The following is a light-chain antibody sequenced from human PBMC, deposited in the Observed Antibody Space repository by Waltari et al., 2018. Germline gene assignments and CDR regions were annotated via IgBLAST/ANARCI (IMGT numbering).Light chain of an antibody. V-gene: IGKV1-12*01. CDR1: QGISSR. Sequence: IQMTQSPSFVSASVGDRVTITCRASQGISSRLAWYQQKPGKAPKLLIYTASTLQSGVPSRFSGSGSGTEFTLIITTLQPEDFATYFCLQAYSFPRTFGQGTKLEIK. J-gene: IGKJ2*01. CDR2: TAS. CDR3: LQAYSFPRT.